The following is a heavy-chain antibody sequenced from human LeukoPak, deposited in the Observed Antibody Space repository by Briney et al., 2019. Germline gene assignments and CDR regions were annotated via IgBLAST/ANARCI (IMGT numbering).Heavy chain of an antibody. Sequence: ASVKVSCKASGYTFTGYYMHWVRQAPGQGLEWMGRINPNSGGTNYAQKFQGRVTMTTDTSTSTAYMELRSLRSDDTAVYYCARVSYSGYQLLSSPYFDYWGQGTLVTVSS. J-gene: IGHJ4*02. CDR2: INPNSGGT. CDR1: GYTFTGYY. CDR3: ARVSYSGYQLLSSPYFDY. V-gene: IGHV1-2*06. D-gene: IGHD2-2*01.